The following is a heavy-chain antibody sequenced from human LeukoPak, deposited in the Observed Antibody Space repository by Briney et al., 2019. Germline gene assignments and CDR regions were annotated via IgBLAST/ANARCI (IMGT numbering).Heavy chain of an antibody. CDR2: IYGNGAGI. V-gene: IGHV3-23*01. J-gene: IGHJ4*02. Sequence: GGSLRLSCTAPGFIFSDYFMDWVRQAPGKGLEWVSGIYGNGAGIQYADSVKGRFTISRDNSKNTLYLQMNSLRAEDTALYYCAKDRLPDGRWSLDYWGQGTLVTVSS. D-gene: IGHD6-13*01. CDR3: AKDRLPDGRWSLDY. CDR1: GFIFSDYF.